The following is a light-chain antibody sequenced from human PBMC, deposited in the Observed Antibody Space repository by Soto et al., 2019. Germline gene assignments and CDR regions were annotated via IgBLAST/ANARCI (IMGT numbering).Light chain of an antibody. CDR3: QQFPTSPLT. V-gene: IGKV3-20*01. Sequence: ENVLTQSPGTLSLSPGERATLSCRASQSLSSSYLAWYQQKPGQAPRLLIYGASSRATGIPDRFSGSGSGTDFTLTISRLEPEDFAVYYCQQFPTSPLTFGGGTKVEIK. J-gene: IGKJ4*01. CDR2: GAS. CDR1: QSLSSSY.